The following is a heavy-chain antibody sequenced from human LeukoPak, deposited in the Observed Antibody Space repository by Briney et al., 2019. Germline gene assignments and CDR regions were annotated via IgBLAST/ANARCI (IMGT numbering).Heavy chain of an antibody. J-gene: IGHJ4*02. V-gene: IGHV1-2*06. CDR2: INPNSGGT. CDR3: ARVRTHGGNGDY. Sequence: ASVKVSCKASGYTFTGYYMHWVRQAPGQGLEWMGRINPNSGGTNYAQKFQGRVTMTRDTSISTAYMELSRLRSDDTAVYYCARVRTHGGNGDYWGQGTLVTVSS. D-gene: IGHD4-23*01. CDR1: GYTFTGYY.